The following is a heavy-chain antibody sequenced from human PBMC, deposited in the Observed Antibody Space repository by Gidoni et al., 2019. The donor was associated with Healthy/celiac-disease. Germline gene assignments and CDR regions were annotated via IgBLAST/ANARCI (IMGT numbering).Heavy chain of an antibody. CDR1: GGSISSSSYY. Sequence: QLQLQESGPGLVKPSETLSLTCTVSGGSISSSSYYWGWIRQPPGKGLEWIGSIYYSGSTYYNPSLKSRVTISVDTSKNQFSLKLSSVTAADTAVYYCARPKEMTTVTEVMIDAFDIWGQGTMVTVSS. V-gene: IGHV4-39*01. D-gene: IGHD4-4*01. CDR2: IYYSGST. CDR3: ARPKEMTTVTEVMIDAFDI. J-gene: IGHJ3*02.